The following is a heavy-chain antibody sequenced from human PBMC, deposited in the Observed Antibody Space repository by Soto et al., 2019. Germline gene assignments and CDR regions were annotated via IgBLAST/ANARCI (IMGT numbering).Heavy chain of an antibody. CDR1: GFSFSSYE. J-gene: IGHJ4*02. V-gene: IGHV3-48*03. CDR2: ISSSGNTI. D-gene: IGHD3-10*01. CDR3: ARAHFGTDYYFDS. Sequence: WGSLRLSCAASGFSFSSYEMNWVRQAPGKGLEWVSYISSSGNTIYYADSVRGRFTFSRDNAKNSLYLQMNSLRAEDTVVYYCARAHFGTDYYFDSWGQGTLVTVSS.